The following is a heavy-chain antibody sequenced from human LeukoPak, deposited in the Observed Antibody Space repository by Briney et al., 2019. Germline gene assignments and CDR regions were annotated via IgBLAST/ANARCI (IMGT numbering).Heavy chain of an antibody. J-gene: IGHJ4*02. CDR2: IYYSGST. D-gene: IGHD4-11*01. Sequence: PSETLSLTCAVSGGSISSGGYSWSWIRQPPGKGLEWIGYIYYSGSTYYNPSLKSRVTISVDTSKNQFSLKLSSVTAADTAVYYCAREGDSKIHLYYFDYWGQGTLVTVSS. CDR3: AREGDSKIHLYYFDY. CDR1: GGSISSGGYS. V-gene: IGHV4-30-4*07.